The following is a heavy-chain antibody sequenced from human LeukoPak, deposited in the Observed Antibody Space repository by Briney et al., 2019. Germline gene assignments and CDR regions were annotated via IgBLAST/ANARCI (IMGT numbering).Heavy chain of an antibody. CDR3: ARDVTERLYSSGWYLD. J-gene: IGHJ4*02. CDR1: GFTVSSNY. CDR2: IYSGGST. V-gene: IGHV3-53*01. D-gene: IGHD6-19*01. Sequence: GGSLRLSCAASGFTVSSNYMSWVRQAPGKGLEWVSVIYSGGSTYYADSVKGRFTISRDNSKNTLYLQMNSLRAEDTAVYYCARDVTERLYSSGWYLDWGQGTLVTVSS.